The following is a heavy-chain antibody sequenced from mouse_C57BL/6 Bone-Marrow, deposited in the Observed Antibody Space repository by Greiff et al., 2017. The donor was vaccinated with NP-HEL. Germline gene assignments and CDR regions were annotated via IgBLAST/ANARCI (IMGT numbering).Heavy chain of an antibody. CDR2: ISYDGSN. CDR1: GYSITSGYY. D-gene: IGHD1-1*01. J-gene: IGHJ2*01. V-gene: IGHV3-6*01. CDR3: ARDPHYYGSSLDY. Sequence: DVKLQESGPGLVKPSQSLSLTCSVTGYSITSGYYWNWIRQFPGNKLEWMGYISYDGSNNYNPSLKNRISITRDTSKNQFFLKLNSVTTEDTATYYCARDPHYYGSSLDYWGQGTTLTVSS.